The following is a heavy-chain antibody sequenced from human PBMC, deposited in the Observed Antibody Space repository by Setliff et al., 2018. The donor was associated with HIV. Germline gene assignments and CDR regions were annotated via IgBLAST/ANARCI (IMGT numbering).Heavy chain of an antibody. CDR3: ARGRDDYDETRTLREEGFVP. V-gene: IGHV4-34*01. D-gene: IGHD3-22*01. J-gene: IGHJ5*02. Sequence: SETLSLTCAVYGGSFSGFYWTFIRQSPGKGLEWIGEVTHSGTTTYDPSLKSRITISVDTSKNQFSLKLSSVTAADTAVYYCARGRDDYDETRTLREEGFVPWGQGTLVTVSS. CDR2: VTHSGTT. CDR1: GGSFSGFY.